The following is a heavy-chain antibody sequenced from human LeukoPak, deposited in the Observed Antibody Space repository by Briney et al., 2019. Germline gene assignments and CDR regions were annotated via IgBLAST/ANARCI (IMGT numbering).Heavy chain of an antibody. D-gene: IGHD5-12*01. CDR1: GFTFSSYW. J-gene: IGHJ6*02. V-gene: IGHV3-7*01. Sequence: GGSLRLSCAASGFTFSSYWMSWVRQAPGKGLEWVANIKQDGSEKYYVDSVKGRFTISRDNAKNSLYLQMNSLRVEDTAVYYCAREIGKTRWLEHYYYYYGMDVWGQGTTVTVSS. CDR3: AREIGKTRWLEHYYYYYGMDV. CDR2: IKQDGSEK.